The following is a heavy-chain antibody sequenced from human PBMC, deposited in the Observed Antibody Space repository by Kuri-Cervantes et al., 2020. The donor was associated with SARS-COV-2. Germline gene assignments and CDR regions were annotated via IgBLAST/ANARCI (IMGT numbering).Heavy chain of an antibody. CDR3: AKDQDYYDSSGQFDY. CDR1: GFTFDDYA. Sequence: SLKISCAASGFTFDDYAMHWVRQAPGKGLEWVSGISWNSGSIGYADSVKGRFTISRDNAKNSPYLQMNSLRAEDTAVYYCAKDQDYYDSSGQFDYWGQGTLVTVSS. J-gene: IGHJ4*02. D-gene: IGHD3-22*01. CDR2: ISWNSGSI. V-gene: IGHV3-9*01.